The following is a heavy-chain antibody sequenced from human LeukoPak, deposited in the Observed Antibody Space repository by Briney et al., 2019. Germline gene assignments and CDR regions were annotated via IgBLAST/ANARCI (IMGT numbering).Heavy chain of an antibody. D-gene: IGHD7-27*01. CDR2: INGNSGAT. CDR1: GFTFTDHF. J-gene: IGHJ4*02. Sequence: ASVKVSFKASGFTFTDHFMHWVRQAPGQGLEWMGWINGNSGATFYAQKFQDRVTVTRDTTISTMYMELNRLTSDDTAVYFCARDFNWGADSWGQGTLVAVSS. CDR3: ARDFNWGADS. V-gene: IGHV1-2*02.